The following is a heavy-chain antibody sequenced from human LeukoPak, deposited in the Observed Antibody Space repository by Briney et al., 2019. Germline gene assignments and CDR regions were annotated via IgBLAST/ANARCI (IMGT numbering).Heavy chain of an antibody. CDR2: MNPNSGNT. CDR3: ARGPRPIVVVVAAIWFDP. D-gene: IGHD2-15*01. V-gene: IGHV1-8*02. CDR1: GYTFTGYY. J-gene: IGHJ5*02. Sequence: GASVKVSCKASGYTFTGYYMHWVRQAPGQGLEWMGWMNPNSGNTGYAQKFQGRVTMTRNTSISTAYMELSSLRSEDTAVYYCARGPRPIVVVVAAIWFDPWGQGTLVTVSS.